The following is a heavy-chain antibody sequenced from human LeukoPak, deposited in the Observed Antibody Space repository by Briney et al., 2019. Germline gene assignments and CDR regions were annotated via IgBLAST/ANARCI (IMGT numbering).Heavy chain of an antibody. D-gene: IGHD3-10*01. CDR3: ARADSNSGRSFDH. Sequence: APVKVSCKASGFTFSGYYIHWVRQAPGQGLEWMGWINPNSGDTHYTQKFQGSVTMPRDTSINTAYMEVSSLRSDDTAVYYCARADSNSGRSFDHWGQGTLVTVSS. CDR1: GFTFSGYY. J-gene: IGHJ4*02. CDR2: INPNSGDT. V-gene: IGHV1-2*02.